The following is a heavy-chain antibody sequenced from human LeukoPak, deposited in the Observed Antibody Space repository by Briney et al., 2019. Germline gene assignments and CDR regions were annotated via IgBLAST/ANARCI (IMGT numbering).Heavy chain of an antibody. V-gene: IGHV4-59*01. Sequence: SETLSLTCTVSGGSISSYYWSWIQQPPGKGLESIGYIYYSGSTNYNPSLKSRVTISVDTSKNQFSLKLSSVTAADTAVYYCAREDYYYMDVWGKGTTVTVSS. CDR1: GGSISSYY. CDR3: AREDYYYMDV. J-gene: IGHJ6*03. CDR2: IYYSGST.